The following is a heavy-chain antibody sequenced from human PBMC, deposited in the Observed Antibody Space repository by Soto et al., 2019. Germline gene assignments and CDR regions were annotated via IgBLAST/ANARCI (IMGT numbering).Heavy chain of an antibody. Sequence: SVKVSCKASGGTFSSYAISWVRQAPGQGLEWMGGIIPIFGTANYAQKFQGRVTITADKSTSTAYMELSSLRSEDTAVYYCARGMRSGYSYVPNWFDPWGQGTLVTVSS. V-gene: IGHV1-69*06. CDR3: ARGMRSGYSYVPNWFDP. J-gene: IGHJ5*02. CDR2: IIPIFGTA. CDR1: GGTFSSYA. D-gene: IGHD3-22*01.